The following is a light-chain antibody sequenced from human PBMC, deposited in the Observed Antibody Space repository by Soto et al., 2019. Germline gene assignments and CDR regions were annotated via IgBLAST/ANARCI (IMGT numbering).Light chain of an antibody. CDR3: TQGLQTPLT. Sequence: DIVMTQSPLSLPVTPGEPASISCRSSQSLLHSNGYNYLDWYLQKPGQSPQLLSYLGSNRASGVPDRFSGSGSCTDFTLKISRVEADDVGVYYCTQGLQTPLTFGGGTKVEIK. V-gene: IGKV2-28*01. CDR2: LGS. J-gene: IGKJ4*01. CDR1: QSLLHSNGYNY.